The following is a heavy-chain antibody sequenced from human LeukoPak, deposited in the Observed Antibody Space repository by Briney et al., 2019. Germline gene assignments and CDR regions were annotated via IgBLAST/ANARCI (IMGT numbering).Heavy chain of an antibody. Sequence: GRSLTLSCPVSAFTFSSDAIGWVRQAPGKGREWVSAIRGSGASTYYADSVKGRFTISRDNSKKPLYLQMNSLRAEDTAVYYCAKDRFYYDSSGYYRLHLDYWGQGTLVTVSS. CDR1: AFTFSSDA. CDR2: IRGSGAST. CDR3: AKDRFYYDSSGYYRLHLDY. J-gene: IGHJ4*02. V-gene: IGHV3-23*01. D-gene: IGHD3-22*01.